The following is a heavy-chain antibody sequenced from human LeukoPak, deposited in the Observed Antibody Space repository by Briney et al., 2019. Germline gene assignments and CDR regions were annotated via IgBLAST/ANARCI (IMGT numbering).Heavy chain of an antibody. CDR3: APLTGDEHYFDS. Sequence: ASVKVSCKASGYTFTDYYIHWVRQAPGQGLEWLGWINPIFGGTNYAQKLQGRVTMTTDTSISTAYMELSRLRSDDTAVYYCAPLTGDEHYFDSWGQGTLVSVSS. J-gene: IGHJ4*02. CDR2: INPIFGGT. D-gene: IGHD7-27*01. CDR1: GYTFTDYY. V-gene: IGHV1-2*02.